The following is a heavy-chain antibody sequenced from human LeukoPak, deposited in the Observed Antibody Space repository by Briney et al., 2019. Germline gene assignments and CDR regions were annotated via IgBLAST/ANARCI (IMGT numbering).Heavy chain of an antibody. CDR1: GGSISSSSYY. CDR2: IYYSGST. Sequence: SETLSLTCTVSGGSISSSSYYWGWIRQPPGKGLEWIGSIYYSGSTYYNPSLKSRVTISVDTSKNQFSLKLSSVTAADTAVYYCARRFSYGSGRNWFDPWGQGTLVTVSS. V-gene: IGHV4-39*01. CDR3: ARRFSYGSGRNWFDP. J-gene: IGHJ5*02. D-gene: IGHD3-10*01.